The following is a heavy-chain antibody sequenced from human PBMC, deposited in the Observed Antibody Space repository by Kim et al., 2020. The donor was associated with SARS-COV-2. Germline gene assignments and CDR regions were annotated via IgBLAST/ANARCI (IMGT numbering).Heavy chain of an antibody. D-gene: IGHD3-10*01. CDR1: GFTFSSYG. CDR3: AKESNGELSPYDAFDI. J-gene: IGHJ3*02. V-gene: IGHV3-33*06. CDR2: IWYDGSNK. Sequence: VGSLRLSCAASGFTFSSYGMHWVRQAPGKGLEWVAVIWYDGSNKYYADSVKGRFTISRDNSKNTLYLQMNSLRAEDTAVYYCAKESNGELSPYDAFDIWGQGTMVTVSS.